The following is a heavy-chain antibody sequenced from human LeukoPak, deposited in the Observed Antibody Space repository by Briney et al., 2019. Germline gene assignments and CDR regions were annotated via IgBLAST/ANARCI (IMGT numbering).Heavy chain of an antibody. CDR3: ARDSGYYGSGVGGRRGMDV. J-gene: IGHJ6*04. Sequence: GGSLRLSCAASGFTFTTYGMHWVRQAPGKGLEWVAVIWYDGSNKYYADSVKGRFTISRDNSKNTLYLQMNSLRAEDTAVYYCARDSGYYGSGVGGRRGMDVWGKGTTVTVSS. D-gene: IGHD3-10*01. CDR2: IWYDGSNK. V-gene: IGHV3-33*08. CDR1: GFTFTTYG.